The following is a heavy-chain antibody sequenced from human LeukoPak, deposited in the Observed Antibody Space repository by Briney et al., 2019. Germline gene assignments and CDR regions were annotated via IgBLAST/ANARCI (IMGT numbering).Heavy chain of an antibody. V-gene: IGHV3-33*08. CDR2: IWYDGSNK. D-gene: IGHD3-3*01. CDR3: ARGLTLGRFPGGMDV. Sequence: QPGGSLRPSCAASGFTFSSYGMHWVRQVPGKGLEWVAVIWYDGSNKYYADSVKGRFTISRDNSKNTLYLQMNSLRAEDTAVYYCARGLTLGRFPGGMDVWGQGTTVTVSS. CDR1: GFTFSSYG. J-gene: IGHJ6*02.